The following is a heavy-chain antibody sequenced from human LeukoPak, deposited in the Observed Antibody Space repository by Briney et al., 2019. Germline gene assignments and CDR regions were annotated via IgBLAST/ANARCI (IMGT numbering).Heavy chain of an antibody. D-gene: IGHD6-19*01. CDR1: GFTFSSYG. V-gene: IGHV3-30*18. Sequence: GGSLRLSCAASGFTFSSYGVHWVRQAPGKGLEWVAVISYDGSNKYYADSAKGRFTISRDNSKNTLYLQMNSLRAEDTAVYYCAKEVAGTGSYYYYYGMDVWGQGTTVTVSS. CDR3: AKEVAGTGSYYYYYGMDV. CDR2: ISYDGSNK. J-gene: IGHJ6*02.